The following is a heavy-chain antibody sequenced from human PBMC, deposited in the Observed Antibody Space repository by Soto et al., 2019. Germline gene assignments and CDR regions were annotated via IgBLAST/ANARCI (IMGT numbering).Heavy chain of an antibody. V-gene: IGHV3-30-3*01. CDR1: GFTFSSYA. CDR2: ISYDGSNK. D-gene: IGHD6-19*01. CDR3: AREEQSDYYYYGMDV. J-gene: IGHJ6*02. Sequence: GGSLRLSCAASGFTFSSYAMHWVRQAPGKGLEWVAVISYDGSNKYYADSVKGRFTISRDNSKNTLYLQMNSLRAEDTAVYYCAREEQSDYYYYGMDVWGQGTTVTVSS.